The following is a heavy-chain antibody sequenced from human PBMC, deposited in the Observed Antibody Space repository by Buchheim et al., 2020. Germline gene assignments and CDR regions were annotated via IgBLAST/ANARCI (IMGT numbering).Heavy chain of an antibody. Sequence: QVQLVESGGGVVQPGRSLRLPCAASGFTFSSYGMHWVRQAPGKGLEWVAVISYDGSNKYYADSVKGRFTISRDNSKNTLYLQMNSLRAEDTAVYYCAKDGATPYYFDYWGQGTL. D-gene: IGHD1-26*01. CDR2: ISYDGSNK. J-gene: IGHJ4*02. V-gene: IGHV3-30*18. CDR1: GFTFSSYG. CDR3: AKDGATPYYFDY.